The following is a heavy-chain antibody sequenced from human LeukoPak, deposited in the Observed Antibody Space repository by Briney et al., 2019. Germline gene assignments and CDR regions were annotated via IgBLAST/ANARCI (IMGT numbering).Heavy chain of an antibody. CDR1: GGSFSGYY. Sequence: TSETLSLTCAVYGGSFSGYYWSWIRQPPGKGLEWIGEINHSGSTNYNPSLKSRATISVDTSKNQFSLKLSSVTAADTAVYYCARGGWLRPFDYWGQGTLVTVSS. CDR2: INHSGST. V-gene: IGHV4-34*01. D-gene: IGHD5-12*01. J-gene: IGHJ4*02. CDR3: ARGGWLRPFDY.